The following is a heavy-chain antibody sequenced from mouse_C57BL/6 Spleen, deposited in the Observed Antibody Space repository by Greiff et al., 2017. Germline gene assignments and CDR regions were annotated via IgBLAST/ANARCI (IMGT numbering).Heavy chain of an antibody. D-gene: IGHD2-2*01. V-gene: IGHV1-5*01. CDR1: GYTFTSYW. CDR2: IYPGNSDT. J-gene: IGHJ3*01. Sequence: VQLQQSGTVLARPGASVKMSCKTSGYTFTSYWMHWVKQRPGQGLEWIGAIYPGNSDTSYNQKFKGKAKLTAVTSASTAYMELSSLTNEDSAVYYCTRGSYGYDGAWFAYWGQGTLVTVSA. CDR3: TRGSYGYDGAWFAY.